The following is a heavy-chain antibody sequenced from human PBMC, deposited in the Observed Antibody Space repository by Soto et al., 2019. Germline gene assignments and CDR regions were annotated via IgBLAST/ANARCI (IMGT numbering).Heavy chain of an antibody. CDR1: GYSFTSYW. Sequence: ESLKISCKGSGYSFTSYWIGWVRQMPGKGLEWIGYVYYSGNTNYNPSLESRVTISVDTSRNRFSLNLTSATAADTAVYYCARKGAAASYAHYYMDVWGRGAAVTVSS. CDR3: ARKGAAASYAHYYMDV. J-gene: IGHJ6*03. CDR2: VYYSGNT. V-gene: IGHV4-59*01. D-gene: IGHD6-13*01.